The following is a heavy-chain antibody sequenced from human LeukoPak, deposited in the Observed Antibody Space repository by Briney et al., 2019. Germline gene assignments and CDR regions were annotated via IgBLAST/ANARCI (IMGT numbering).Heavy chain of an antibody. V-gene: IGHV3-7*01. CDR1: GFTFDDYA. Sequence: PGRSLRLSCAASGFTFDDYAMHWVRQAPGKGLEWVANINPDGSQESYVDSVKGRFTISRDNAKNSLYLQTNSLRAEDTAIYYCLSGSGYWGQGTLVTVSS. J-gene: IGHJ4*02. CDR2: INPDGSQE. D-gene: IGHD3-10*01. CDR3: LSGSGY.